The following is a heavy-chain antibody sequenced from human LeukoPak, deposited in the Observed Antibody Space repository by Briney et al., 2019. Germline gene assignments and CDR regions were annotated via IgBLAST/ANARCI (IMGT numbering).Heavy chain of an antibody. J-gene: IGHJ6*04. V-gene: IGHV3-48*03. CDR3: AELGITMIGGV. CDR2: ISSSGSTI. Sequence: PGGSLRLSCAASGFTFSSYEMNWVRQAPGKGLEWVSFISSSGSTIFYADSVKGRFTISRDNAKNSLYLQMNSLRAEDTAVYYCAELGITMIGGVWGKGTTVTISS. D-gene: IGHD3-10*02. CDR1: GFTFSSYE.